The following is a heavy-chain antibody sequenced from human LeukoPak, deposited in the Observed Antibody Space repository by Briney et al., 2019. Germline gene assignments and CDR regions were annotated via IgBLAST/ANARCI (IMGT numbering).Heavy chain of an antibody. J-gene: IGHJ6*03. CDR3: ARGEFGDYYYFYMDV. Sequence: PGGSLRLSCAASGFTFGSYSMNWVRQAPGKGLEWVSSITSSNNYIYYGDSVKGRFTISRDDAKNSLFLQMNSLRAEDTATYYCARGEFGDYYYFYMDVWGKGTTVTVSS. D-gene: IGHD2/OR15-2a*01. CDR2: ITSSNNYI. V-gene: IGHV3-21*01. CDR1: GFTFGSYS.